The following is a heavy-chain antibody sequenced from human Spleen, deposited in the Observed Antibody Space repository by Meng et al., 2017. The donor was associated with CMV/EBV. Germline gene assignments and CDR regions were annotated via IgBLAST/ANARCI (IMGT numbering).Heavy chain of an antibody. CDR2: IDWDDEK. CDR1: GFSLSTSGVG. V-gene: IGHV2-70D*14. CDR3: ARIPAHDPGAFDI. D-gene: IGHD3-3*01. J-gene: IGHJ3*02. Sequence: SGPTLVKPTQTLTLTCTFSGFSLSTSGVGVGWIRQPPGKALEWLARIDWDDEKVYSTSLKTRLTISKDTSKNQVALTMTNMDPVDTATYYCARIPAHDPGAFDIWGQGTTVTVSS.